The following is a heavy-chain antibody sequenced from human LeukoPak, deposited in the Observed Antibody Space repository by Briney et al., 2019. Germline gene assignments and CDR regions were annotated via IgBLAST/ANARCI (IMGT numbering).Heavy chain of an antibody. Sequence: GASVKVPCKASGYTFTGHYMHWVRQAPGQGLEWMGWNNLNTGNTNYAQKFQGRVTMTRDTSISTAYMELSSLRSDDTAVYHCARGQLLHYYYGMDVWGRGTTVTVFS. D-gene: IGHD6-13*01. J-gene: IGHJ6*02. CDR1: GYTFTGHY. CDR3: ARGQLLHYYYGMDV. CDR2: NNLNTGNT. V-gene: IGHV1-2*02.